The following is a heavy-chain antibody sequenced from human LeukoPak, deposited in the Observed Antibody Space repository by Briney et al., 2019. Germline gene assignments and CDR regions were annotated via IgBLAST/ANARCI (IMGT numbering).Heavy chain of an antibody. CDR3: ARCKGGWSDHYYGLDV. D-gene: IGHD6-19*01. V-gene: IGHV3-53*01. Sequence: RGSLRLSCAASGFTLRVNYMTWVRQAPGKGLEWVSVIYANGSTYYPDSVKGRFTISRDNSKSSLYLQMNSLRAEDTAVYYCARCKGGWSDHYYGLDVWGQGTTVTVSS. J-gene: IGHJ6*02. CDR2: IYANGST. CDR1: GFTLRVNY.